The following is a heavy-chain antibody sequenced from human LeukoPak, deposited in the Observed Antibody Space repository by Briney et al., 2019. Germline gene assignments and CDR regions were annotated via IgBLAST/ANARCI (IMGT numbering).Heavy chain of an antibody. CDR3: AKDKAMVRGRATGYGMDV. D-gene: IGHD3-10*01. CDR2: ISYDGSNK. V-gene: IGHV3-30*18. Sequence: GGSLRLSCAASGFTFSSYGMHWVRQAPGKGLEWVAVISYDGSNKYYADSVKGRFTISRDNSKNTLYLQMNSLRAEDTAVYYCAKDKAMVRGRATGYGMDVWGQGTTVTVSS. CDR1: GFTFSSYG. J-gene: IGHJ6*02.